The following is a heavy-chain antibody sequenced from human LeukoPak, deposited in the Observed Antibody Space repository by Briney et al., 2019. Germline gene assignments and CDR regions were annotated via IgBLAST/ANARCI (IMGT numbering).Heavy chain of an antibody. CDR1: GFTFSSYA. J-gene: IGHJ4*02. D-gene: IGHD3-10*01. CDR2: ISYDGSNK. Sequence: GGSLRLSCAASGFTFSSYAMHWVRQAPGKGLEWVAVISYDGSNKYYADSVKGRFTISRDNSKNTLYLQMNSLRAEDTAVYYCARSNLRNYYGSGSLNYWGQGALVTVSS. V-gene: IGHV3-30*04. CDR3: ARSNLRNYYGSGSLNY.